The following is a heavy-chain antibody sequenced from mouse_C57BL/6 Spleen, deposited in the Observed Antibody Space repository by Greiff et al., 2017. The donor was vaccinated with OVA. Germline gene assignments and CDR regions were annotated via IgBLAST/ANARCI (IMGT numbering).Heavy chain of an antibody. CDR3: TTGTAQAIAWFAY. CDR2: IDPEDGDT. V-gene: IGHV14-1*01. Sequence: VQLKESGAELVRPGASVKLSCTASGFNIKDYYMHWVKQRPEQGLEWIGRIDPEDGDTEYAPKFQGKATMTADTSSNTAYLQLSSLTSEDTAVYYCTTGTAQAIAWFAYWGQGTLVTVSA. CDR1: GFNIKDYY. J-gene: IGHJ3*01. D-gene: IGHD3-2*02.